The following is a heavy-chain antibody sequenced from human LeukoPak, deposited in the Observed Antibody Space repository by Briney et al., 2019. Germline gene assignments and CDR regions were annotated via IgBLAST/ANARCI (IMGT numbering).Heavy chain of an antibody. V-gene: IGHV3-30*18. CDR1: GFTFSSYG. Sequence: GGSLRLSCAASGFTFSSYGMHWVRQAPGKGLEWVAVISYDGSNKYYADSVKGRFTISRDNSKSTLYLQMNSLRAEDTAVYYCAKDHGVAAAGAYYYYYYGMDVWGQGTTVTVSS. J-gene: IGHJ6*02. CDR3: AKDHGVAAAGAYYYYYYGMDV. CDR2: ISYDGSNK. D-gene: IGHD6-13*01.